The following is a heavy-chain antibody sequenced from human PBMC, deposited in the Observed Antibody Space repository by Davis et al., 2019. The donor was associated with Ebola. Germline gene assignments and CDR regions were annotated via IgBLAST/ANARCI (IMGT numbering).Heavy chain of an antibody. CDR1: GGSFSGYY. D-gene: IGHD6-13*01. J-gene: IGHJ4*02. V-gene: IGHV4-34*01. CDR3: ASGPSSSWSDY. CDR2: INHSGST. Sequence: MPSETLSLTCAVYGGSFSGYYWSWILQPPGKGLEWIGEINHSGSTNYNPSLKSRVTISVDTSKNQFSLKLSSVTAADTAVYYCASGPSSSWSDYWGQGTLVTVSS.